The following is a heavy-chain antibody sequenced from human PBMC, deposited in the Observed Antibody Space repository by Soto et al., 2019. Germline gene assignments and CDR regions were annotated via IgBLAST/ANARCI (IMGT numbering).Heavy chain of an antibody. V-gene: IGHV3-23*01. CDR3: ARESSSTSANWFDP. J-gene: IGHJ5*02. D-gene: IGHD2-2*01. CDR1: GFTFSSYA. Sequence: GGSLRLSCAASGFTFSSYAMSWVRQAPGKGLEWVSDISSSGGSTYYADSVKGRFTISRDNAKNTLFLQMNSLRAEDTAVYYCARESSSTSANWFDPWGQGTLVTVSS. CDR2: ISSSGGST.